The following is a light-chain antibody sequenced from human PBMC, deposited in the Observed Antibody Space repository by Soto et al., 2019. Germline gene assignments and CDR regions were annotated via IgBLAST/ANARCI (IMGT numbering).Light chain of an antibody. V-gene: IGKV1-39*01. Sequence: DIQMTQSPSSLSASVGDRVTITCRASQSISSYLNWYQQKPGKATKLLIYAASSLQSGVPSRFSGSGSGTDFTLTISSLQPEDFATYYCHQSYSTLMYTFGQGTKLEIK. CDR1: QSISSY. CDR3: HQSYSTLMYT. CDR2: AAS. J-gene: IGKJ2*01.